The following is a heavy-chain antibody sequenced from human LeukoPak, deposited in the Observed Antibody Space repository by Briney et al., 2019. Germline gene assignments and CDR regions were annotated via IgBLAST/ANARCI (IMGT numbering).Heavy chain of an antibody. Sequence: GGSLRLSCAASGFTFSSYEMNWVRQAPGKGLEWVSYISSSGSTIYYADSVKGRFTISRDNAKNSLYLQMNSLRAEDTAVYYCARDWLSMTTYGMDVWGQGTTVTVSS. D-gene: IGHD3-16*02. CDR3: ARDWLSMTTYGMDV. CDR2: ISSSGSTI. J-gene: IGHJ6*02. CDR1: GFTFSSYE. V-gene: IGHV3-48*03.